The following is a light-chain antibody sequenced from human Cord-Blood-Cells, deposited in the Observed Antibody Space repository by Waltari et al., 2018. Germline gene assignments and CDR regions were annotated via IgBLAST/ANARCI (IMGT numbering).Light chain of an antibody. CDR2: DVS. J-gene: IGLJ1*01. CDR3: CSYAGSYSYV. Sequence: QSALTPTRSVSGSPGQPVTIPCTGTSSDVGGYNYVSWYQQHPGKAPKLMIYDVSKRPSGVPDRFSGSKSGNTASLTISGLQAEDEADYYCCSYAGSYSYVFGTGTKVTVL. V-gene: IGLV2-11*01. CDR1: SSDVGGYNY.